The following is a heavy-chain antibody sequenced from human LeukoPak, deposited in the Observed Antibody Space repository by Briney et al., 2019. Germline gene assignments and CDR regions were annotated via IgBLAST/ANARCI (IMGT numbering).Heavy chain of an antibody. CDR2: IRYDGTNK. D-gene: IGHD2/OR15-2a*01. J-gene: IGHJ4*02. Sequence: GGSLRLSCAASGFTLSNYGMHWVRQAPGKGLEWVAFIRYDGTNKYYADSVKGRFTISRDNSKNTLYLQMNSLRAEDTAVYYCAKDLGTSMPDWGQGTLVIVS. V-gene: IGHV3-30*02. CDR1: GFTLSNYG. CDR3: AKDLGTSMPD.